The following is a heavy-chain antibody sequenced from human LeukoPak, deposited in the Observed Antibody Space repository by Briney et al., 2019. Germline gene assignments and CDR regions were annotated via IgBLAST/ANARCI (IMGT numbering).Heavy chain of an antibody. D-gene: IGHD6-13*01. CDR3: ARPRRGSSWYDY. Sequence: GASVKVSCKASGYAFTGYYMHWVRQAPGQGLEWMGRINPNSGGTNYAQKFQGRVTMTRDTSISTAYMELSRLRSDDTAVYYCARPRRGSSWYDYWGQGTLVTVSS. CDR2: INPNSGGT. J-gene: IGHJ4*02. CDR1: GYAFTGYY. V-gene: IGHV1-2*06.